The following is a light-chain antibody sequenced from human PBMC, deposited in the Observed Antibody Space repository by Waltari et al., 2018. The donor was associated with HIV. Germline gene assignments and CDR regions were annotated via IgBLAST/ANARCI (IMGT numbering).Light chain of an antibody. CDR3: QQYGSTPRT. CDR2: WAS. J-gene: IGKJ2*01. V-gene: IGKV4-1*01. CDR1: QSLLYSHNNKQS. Sequence: DIVVTQSPDSLAVSLGEGATINCWSSQSLLYSHNNKQSLAWYQQKQGQPPKLLFSWASTRESGVPDRFSASGSGTDFTLTISSLQAEDVAVYYCQQYGSTPRTFGQGTRLEIK.